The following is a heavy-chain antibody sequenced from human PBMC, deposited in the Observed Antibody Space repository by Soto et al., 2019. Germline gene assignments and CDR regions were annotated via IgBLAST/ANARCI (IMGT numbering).Heavy chain of an antibody. V-gene: IGHV3-30*03. CDR2: ISYDSTKT. D-gene: IGHD2-2*01. CDR3: ARTSSAWSDFHYYSLDV. J-gene: IGHJ6*02. Sequence: GGSLRLSCAASGFTFNSYGMHWVSQGPGNGLEWVAFISYDSTKTYYADSVKGRFTISRDNSNSALYVQMNSLTGEDTAVYYCARTSSAWSDFHYYSLDVWGQGTTITVSS. CDR1: GFTFNSYG.